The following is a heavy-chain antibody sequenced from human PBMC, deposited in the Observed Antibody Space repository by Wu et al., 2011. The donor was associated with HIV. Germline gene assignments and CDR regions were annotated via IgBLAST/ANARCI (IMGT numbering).Heavy chain of an antibody. Sequence: QVQLVQSGAEVKKPGASVKVSCKASAYIFTNYYMHWVRQAPGQGLEWMGWINPNSGGTNYAQKFQGRATMTRDTSINTAYMDLSSLRSDDTAVYYCARDPGIAAAGMFGWGQGTLVTVSS. V-gene: IGHV1-2*02. J-gene: IGHJ4*02. CDR1: AYIFTNYY. CDR2: INPNSGGT. D-gene: IGHD6-13*01. CDR3: ARDPGIAAAGMFG.